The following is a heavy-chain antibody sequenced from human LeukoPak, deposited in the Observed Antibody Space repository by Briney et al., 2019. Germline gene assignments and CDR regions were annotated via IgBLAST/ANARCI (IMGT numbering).Heavy chain of an antibody. Sequence: SETLSLTCAVYGGSFSGYYWSWIRQPPGKGLEWIGEINHSGSTNYNPSFKSRVTISVDTSKNQFSLKLSSVTAADTAVYYCARGGDYFGYWGQGTLVTVSS. CDR3: ARGGDYFGY. V-gene: IGHV4-34*01. CDR1: GGSFSGYY. J-gene: IGHJ4*02. D-gene: IGHD4-17*01. CDR2: INHSGST.